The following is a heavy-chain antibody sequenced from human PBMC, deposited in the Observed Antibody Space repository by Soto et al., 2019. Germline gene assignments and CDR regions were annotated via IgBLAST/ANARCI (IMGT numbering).Heavy chain of an antibody. D-gene: IGHD2-21*01. V-gene: IGHV3-23*01. CDR3: VKDVWDY. Sequence: VGSLRLSCAASGFTFSGYTMNWVRQAPGKGLEWVAVIGNSGDGTHYADSVKGRFTISRDNSKNTLYLQMESLRAEDTAVYYCVKDVWDYWGQGVLVTVSS. J-gene: IGHJ4*02. CDR2: IGNSGDGT. CDR1: GFTFSGYT.